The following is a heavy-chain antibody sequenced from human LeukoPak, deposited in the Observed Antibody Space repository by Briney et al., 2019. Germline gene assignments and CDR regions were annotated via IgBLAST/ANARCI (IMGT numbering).Heavy chain of an antibody. CDR3: AREVTASGWSRYPDY. CDR2: ISAYNGNT. V-gene: IGHV1-18*01. J-gene: IGHJ4*02. CDR1: GYTFTSYG. Sequence: ASVKVSCKASGYTFTSYGISWVRQAPGQGLEWMGWISAYNGNTNYAQKLQGRVTMTTDTSTSTAYMELRSLRSDDTAVYYCAREVTASGWSRYPDYWGQGPLVTVSS. D-gene: IGHD6-19*01.